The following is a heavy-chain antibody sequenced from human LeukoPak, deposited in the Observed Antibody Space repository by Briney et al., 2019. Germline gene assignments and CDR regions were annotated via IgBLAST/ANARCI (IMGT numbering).Heavy chain of an antibody. V-gene: IGHV3-23*01. CDR3: VRSAFHAGSGNYYDY. Sequence: PGGSLRLSCAASGFTFSSYAMSWVRQAPGKGLEWVSAISGSGGSTYYADSVKGRFTISRDNAENPLYLQMNSPRVEDTAVYYCVRSAFHAGSGNYYDYWGQGTLVTVSS. D-gene: IGHD3-22*01. CDR2: ISGSGGST. CDR1: GFTFSSYA. J-gene: IGHJ4*02.